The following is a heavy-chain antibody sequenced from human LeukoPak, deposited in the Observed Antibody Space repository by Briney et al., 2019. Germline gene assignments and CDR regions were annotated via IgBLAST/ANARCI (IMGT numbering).Heavy chain of an antibody. CDR2: IYYSGST. D-gene: IGHD6-13*01. J-gene: IGHJ4*02. V-gene: IGHV4-59*01. Sequence: SETLSLTCTVSGGSISGYYWSWIRQPPGKGLEWIGYIYYSGSTNYNPSLKSRVTISVDTSKNQFSLKLSSVTAADTAVYYCARGGGSSSWYAFLDYWGQGTLVTVSS. CDR1: GGSISGYY. CDR3: ARGGGSSSWYAFLDY.